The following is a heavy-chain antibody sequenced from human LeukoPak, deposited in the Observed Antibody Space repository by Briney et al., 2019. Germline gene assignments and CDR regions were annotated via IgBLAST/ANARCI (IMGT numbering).Heavy chain of an antibody. CDR3: ARAGYYDILTGFNYYYMDV. CDR1: GFTFSSYE. Sequence: GGSLRLSCAASGFTFSSYEMNWVRQAPGKGLEWVSYISSSGSTIYYADSVKGRFTISRDNAKNSLYLQMNSLRAEDTAVYYCARAGYYDILTGFNYYYMDVWGKGTTVTISS. D-gene: IGHD3-9*01. V-gene: IGHV3-48*03. J-gene: IGHJ6*03. CDR2: ISSSGSTI.